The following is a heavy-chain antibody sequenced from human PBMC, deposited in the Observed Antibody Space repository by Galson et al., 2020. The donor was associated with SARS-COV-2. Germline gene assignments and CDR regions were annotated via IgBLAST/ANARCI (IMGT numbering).Heavy chain of an antibody. CDR2: TLYTRST. V-gene: IGHV4-31*03. CDR1: GDPMSSGGYY. J-gene: IGHJ3*02. Sequence: ASETLSLTCTVSGDPMSSGGYYWSCIRQHPGMGLESIAHTLYTRSTYYNPSHSSRRIVTVDTSKTQFLLRLNSVTAAEAAVYYCARKVRPGKWGSMGAFDIWGQGTLVTVSS. CDR3: ARKVRPGKWGSMGAFDI. D-gene: IGHD7-27*01.